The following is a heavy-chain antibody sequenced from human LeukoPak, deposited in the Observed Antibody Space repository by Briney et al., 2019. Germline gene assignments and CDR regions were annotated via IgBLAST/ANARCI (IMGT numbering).Heavy chain of an antibody. Sequence: PSETLSLTCTVSGGSISSGSYYWSWIRQPAGKGLEWIGRIYTSGSTNYNPSLKSRVTISVDTSKNQFSLKLSSVTAADTAVYYCAREFAVTTTIDYWGQGTLVTVSS. J-gene: IGHJ4*02. CDR2: IYTSGST. V-gene: IGHV4-61*02. CDR3: AREFAVTTTIDY. D-gene: IGHD4-17*01. CDR1: GGSISSGSYY.